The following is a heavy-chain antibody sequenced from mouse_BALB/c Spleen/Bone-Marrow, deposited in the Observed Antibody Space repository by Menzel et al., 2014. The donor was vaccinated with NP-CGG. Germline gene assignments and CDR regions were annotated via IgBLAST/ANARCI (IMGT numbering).Heavy chain of an antibody. CDR2: ISNGGGST. Sequence: EVKLMESGGGLVQPGGSLKLSCAASGFTFSSYTVSWVRQTPEKRLEWVAYISNGGGSTYYPDTVKGRFTISRDNAKNTLYLQMSSLKPEDTAMYYCARQLGLRWAMDYWGQGTSVTVSS. CDR1: GFTFSSYT. CDR3: ARQLGLRWAMDY. V-gene: IGHV5-12-2*01. J-gene: IGHJ4*01. D-gene: IGHD3-1*01.